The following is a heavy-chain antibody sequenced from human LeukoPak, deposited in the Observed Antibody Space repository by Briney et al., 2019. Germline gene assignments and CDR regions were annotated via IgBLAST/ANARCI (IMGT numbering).Heavy chain of an antibody. Sequence: SETLSLTCTVSGGSISSYYWSWIRQPPGKGLEWIGHFSYTGSTYYNPSLKSRVTISVDTSKDQFSLRLSSVTAADTAVYYCARVRGYSDYYYYMDVWGKGTTVTISS. CDR1: GGSISSYY. D-gene: IGHD5-12*01. CDR2: FSYTGST. V-gene: IGHV4-59*01. CDR3: ARVRGYSDYYYYMDV. J-gene: IGHJ6*03.